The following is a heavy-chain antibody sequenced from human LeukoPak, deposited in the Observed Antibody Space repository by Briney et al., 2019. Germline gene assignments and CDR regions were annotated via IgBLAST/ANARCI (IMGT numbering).Heavy chain of an antibody. CDR1: VYTFTSYG. Sequence: ASVKVSCKASVYTFTSYGISWVRQAPGQGLGWMGWISAYNGNTNYAQKLQGRVTMTTDTSTSTAYMELRSLRSDDTAVYYCARDRTTVTTYYFDYWGQGTLVTVSS. CDR2: ISAYNGNT. J-gene: IGHJ4*02. CDR3: ARDRTTVTTYYFDY. V-gene: IGHV1-18*01. D-gene: IGHD4-17*01.